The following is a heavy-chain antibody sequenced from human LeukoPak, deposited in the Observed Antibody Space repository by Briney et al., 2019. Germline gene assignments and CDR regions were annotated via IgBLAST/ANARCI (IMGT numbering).Heavy chain of an antibody. Sequence: ASVKVSCKASGGTFSSYAISWVRQAPGQGLEWMGRINPNSGGTNYAQKFQGRVTMTRDTSISTAYMELSRLRSDDTAVYYCARELLDDYGDYFYWGQGTLVTVSS. CDR1: GGTFSSYA. J-gene: IGHJ4*02. D-gene: IGHD4-17*01. CDR3: ARELLDDYGDYFY. V-gene: IGHV1-2*06. CDR2: INPNSGGT.